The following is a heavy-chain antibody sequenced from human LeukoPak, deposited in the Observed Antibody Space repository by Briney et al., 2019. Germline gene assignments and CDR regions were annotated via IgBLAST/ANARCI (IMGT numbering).Heavy chain of an antibody. Sequence: PGGSLRLSCAASGFTFSSYGMHWVRQAPGKGLEWVAFIRYDGSNKYHADSVKGRFTISRGNSKNTLYLQMNSLRAEDTAVYYCYIVRAAHGSYFDYWGQGTLVTVSS. CDR1: GFTFSSYG. CDR3: YIVRAAHGSYFDY. D-gene: IGHD1-26*01. CDR2: IRYDGSNK. V-gene: IGHV3-30*02. J-gene: IGHJ4*02.